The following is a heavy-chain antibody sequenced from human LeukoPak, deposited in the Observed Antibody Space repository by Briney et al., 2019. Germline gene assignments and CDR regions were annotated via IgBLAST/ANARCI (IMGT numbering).Heavy chain of an antibody. CDR2: IYYSGST. CDR1: SGSISSGGYY. V-gene: IGHV4-31*03. CDR3: ARIGWELPPDY. J-gene: IGHJ4*02. Sequence: PSETLSLTCTVSSGSISSGGYYWSWIRQHPGKGLEWIGYIYYSGSTYYNPSLKSRVTISVDTSKNQFTLKLSSVTAADTAVYYCARIGWELPPDYWGQGTLVTVSS. D-gene: IGHD1-26*01.